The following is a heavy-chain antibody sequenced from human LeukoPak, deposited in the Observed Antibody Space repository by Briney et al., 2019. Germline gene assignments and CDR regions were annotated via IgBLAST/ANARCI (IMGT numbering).Heavy chain of an antibody. D-gene: IGHD6-13*01. CDR2: IYYSGST. Sequence: SETLSLTCTVSGGSLSSYYWSWIRQPPGKGLEWIGYIYYSGSTNYNPSLKSRVTISVDTSKNQFSLKLSSVTAADTAVYYCARTYQSNSWANLEYWGQGTLVTVSS. CDR3: ARTYQSNSWANLEY. V-gene: IGHV4-59*01. J-gene: IGHJ4*02. CDR1: GGSLSSYY.